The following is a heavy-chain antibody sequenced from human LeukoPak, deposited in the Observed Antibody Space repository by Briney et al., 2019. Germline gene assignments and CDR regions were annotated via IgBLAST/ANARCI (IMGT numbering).Heavy chain of an antibody. CDR3: ARDYGFWSGYPY. CDR1: GYTFSSYY. CDR2: INPSGGST. D-gene: IGHD3-3*01. V-gene: IGHV1-46*01. J-gene: IGHJ4*02. Sequence: ASAKVSCKASGYTFSSYYVHWVRQAPGQGLEWMGIINPSGGSTSYAQKFQGRVTMTRDTSTRTVYMEVSSLRSEDTAVYYCARDYGFWSGYPYWGQGTLVTVSS.